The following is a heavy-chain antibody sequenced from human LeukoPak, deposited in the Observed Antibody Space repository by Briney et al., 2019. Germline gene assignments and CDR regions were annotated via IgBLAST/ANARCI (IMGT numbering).Heavy chain of an antibody. J-gene: IGHJ4*02. CDR1: GFTFSSYA. CDR2: ISGSGGST. V-gene: IGHV3-23*01. CDR3: AKDRFVVAAAGTFWNY. Sequence: GGSLRLSCAASGFTFSSYAMSWVRQAPGKGLKWVSAISGSGGSTYYADSVKGRFTISRDNSKNTLYLQMNSLRAEDTAVYYCAKDRFVVAAAGTFWNYWGQGTLVTVSS. D-gene: IGHD6-13*01.